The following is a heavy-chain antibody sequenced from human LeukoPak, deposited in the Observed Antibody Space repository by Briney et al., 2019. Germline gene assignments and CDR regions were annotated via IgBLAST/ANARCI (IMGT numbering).Heavy chain of an antibody. V-gene: IGHV3-23*01. J-gene: IGHJ3*01. Sequence: QPGGSLRLSFAASGFNFRDAAMTWVRQAPGKGLEWVSLISFSGDNSYYADSVKGRFTISRDNSKNTLSLQMNSLRVEDTAIYYFEKDIQLSTWGLGTMVTVSS. CDR1: GFNFRDAA. CDR3: EKDIQLST. CDR2: ISFSGDNS. D-gene: IGHD5-24*01.